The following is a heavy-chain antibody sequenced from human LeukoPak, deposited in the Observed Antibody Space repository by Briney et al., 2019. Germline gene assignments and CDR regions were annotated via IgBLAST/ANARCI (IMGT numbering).Heavy chain of an antibody. CDR2: ISGSGGST. Sequence: GGSLRLSCVASGFTFSSYAMSWVRQAPGKGLEWVSAISGSGGSTYYADSVKGRFTISRDNSKNTLYLQMNSLRAEDTAVYYCAKDFAAAGHLKDYWGQGTLVTVSS. V-gene: IGHV3-23*01. D-gene: IGHD6-13*01. CDR1: GFTFSSYA. J-gene: IGHJ4*02. CDR3: AKDFAAAGHLKDY.